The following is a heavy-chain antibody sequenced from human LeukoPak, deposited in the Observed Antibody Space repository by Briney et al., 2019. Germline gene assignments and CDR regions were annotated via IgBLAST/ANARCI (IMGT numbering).Heavy chain of an antibody. CDR2: ISFDGSNR. Sequence: GGSLRLSCAASGFIFRSYSMNWVRQAPGKGLEWVAVISFDGSNRYYANSVKGRFTISRDNSKNTLYLQMNSLRAEDTAVYYCAKSRTDMYLHGFDIWSQGTMVTVS. CDR1: GFIFRSYS. V-gene: IGHV3-30*18. D-gene: IGHD1/OR15-1a*01. J-gene: IGHJ3*02. CDR3: AKSRTDMYLHGFDI.